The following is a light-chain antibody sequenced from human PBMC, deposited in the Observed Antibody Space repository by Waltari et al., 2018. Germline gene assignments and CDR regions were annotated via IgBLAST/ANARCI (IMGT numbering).Light chain of an antibody. J-gene: IGLJ3*02. Sequence: QSVLTQPPSASGTPGQRVTISCSGSSSNIGSNTVNWYQQPPGTAPKLLIYSNNQRPSGVPDRCSGAKSGTSASLAISGLQSEDEADYYCAAWDDSLNGRWVFGGGTKLTVL. CDR2: SNN. CDR1: SSNIGSNT. CDR3: AAWDDSLNGRWV. V-gene: IGLV1-44*01.